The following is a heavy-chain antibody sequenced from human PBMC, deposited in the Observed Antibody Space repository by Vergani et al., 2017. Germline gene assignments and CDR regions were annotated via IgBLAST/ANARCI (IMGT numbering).Heavy chain of an antibody. CDR3: ARDRVLGILNWFDP. V-gene: IGHV1-3*01. CDR1: GYTFTSYA. Sequence: QVQLVQSGAEVKKPGASVKVSCKASGYTFTSYAMHWVRQAPGQRLEWMGWINAGNGNTKYSQKFQGRVTITRDTSASTAYMELSILRSEDTAVYYCARDRVLGILNWFDPWGQGTLVTVSS. J-gene: IGHJ5*02. D-gene: IGHD3-16*01. CDR2: INAGNGNT.